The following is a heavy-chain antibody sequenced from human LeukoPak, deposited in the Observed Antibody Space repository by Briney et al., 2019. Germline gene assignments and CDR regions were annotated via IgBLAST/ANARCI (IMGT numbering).Heavy chain of an antibody. CDR3: VREGRARYSSGWYRWFDP. CDR1: GFTFSSYS. V-gene: IGHV3-21*01. J-gene: IGHJ5*02. CDR2: ISSSSSYI. D-gene: IGHD6-19*01. Sequence: GGSLRLSCAASGFTFSSYSMNWVRQAPGKGLEWVSSISSSSSYIYYADSVKGRFTISRDNAKNSLYLQMNSLRAEDTAVYYCVREGRARYSSGWYRWFDPWGQGTLVTVSS.